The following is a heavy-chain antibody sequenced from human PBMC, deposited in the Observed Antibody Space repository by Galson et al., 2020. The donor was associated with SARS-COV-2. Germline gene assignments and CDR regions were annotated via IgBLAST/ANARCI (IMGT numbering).Heavy chain of an antibody. J-gene: IGHJ3*02. Sequence: SLRLSCAASGFTFSSYAMHWVRQAPGKGLEWVTVISYDGSNEYYADSVKGRFTISRDNSKITLYLQMSSLRPEDTAVYYCAKAFSTSDPITFGGVSVTAAFDIWGQGTMVTVSS. D-gene: IGHD3-16*02. CDR3: AKAFSTSDPITFGGVSVTAAFDI. CDR2: ISYDGSNE. V-gene: IGHV3-30*15. CDR1: GFTFSSYA.